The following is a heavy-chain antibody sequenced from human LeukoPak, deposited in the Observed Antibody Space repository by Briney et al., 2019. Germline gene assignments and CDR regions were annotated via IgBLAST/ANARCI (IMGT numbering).Heavy chain of an antibody. V-gene: IGHV3-74*01. D-gene: IGHD5-12*01. Sequence: GGSLRLSCAASGFPFSGYWIHWVRQAPGKGLVWVSRIDDDGAGTTYADSVKGRFTISRDNAKNTLYLQMNSLRVEDTAVYYCARSASGYDAWGQGTLVTVSS. CDR1: GFPFSGYW. J-gene: IGHJ5*02. CDR2: IDDDGAGT. CDR3: ARSASGYDA.